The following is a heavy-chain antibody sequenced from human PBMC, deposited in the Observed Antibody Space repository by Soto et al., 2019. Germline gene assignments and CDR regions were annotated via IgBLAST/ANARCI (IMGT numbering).Heavy chain of an antibody. CDR2: IYYSGST. V-gene: IGHV4-59*08. CDR3: ARTDPYYYYYMDV. D-gene: IGHD2-21*02. J-gene: IGHJ6*03. CDR1: GGSLSSYY. Sequence: SETLSLTCTVSGGSLSSYYWSWIRQPPGKGLEWIGYIYYSGSTNYNPSLKSRVTISVDTSKNQFSLKLSSVTAADTAVYYCARTDPYYYYYMDVWGKGTTVTVSS.